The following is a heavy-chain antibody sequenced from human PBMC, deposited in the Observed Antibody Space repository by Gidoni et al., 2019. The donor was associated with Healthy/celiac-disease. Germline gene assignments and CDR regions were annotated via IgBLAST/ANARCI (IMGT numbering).Heavy chain of an antibody. D-gene: IGHD4-17*01. J-gene: IGHJ4*02. CDR1: GGSFSGYY. CDR3: ARTPRGGLRPRRLRLGYFDY. Sequence: QVQLQQWGAGLLKPSETLSLTCAVYGGSFSGYYWSWIRQPPGKGLEWIGEINHSGSTNYNPSLKSRVTISVDTSKNQFSLKLSSVTAADTAVYYCARTPRGGLRPRRLRLGYFDYWGQGTLVTVSS. V-gene: IGHV4-34*01. CDR2: INHSGST.